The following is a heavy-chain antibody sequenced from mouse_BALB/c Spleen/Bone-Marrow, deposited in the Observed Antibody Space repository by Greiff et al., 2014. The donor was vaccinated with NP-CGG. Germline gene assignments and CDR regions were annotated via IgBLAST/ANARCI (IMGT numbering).Heavy chain of an antibody. D-gene: IGHD2-10*02. V-gene: IGHV5-4*02. CDR2: ISDGGNYS. CDR1: GFTFSDYY. CDR3: ARSRMRYGAMDY. Sequence: VHVKQSGGGLVKPGGSLKLSCAVSGFTFSDYYIYWLRQTPEKRLEWVATISDGGNYSYYPDSVKGRFTISRDNAKNNLYLRMSSLKSEDTAMYYCARSRMRYGAMDYWGQGTSVTVFS. J-gene: IGHJ4*01.